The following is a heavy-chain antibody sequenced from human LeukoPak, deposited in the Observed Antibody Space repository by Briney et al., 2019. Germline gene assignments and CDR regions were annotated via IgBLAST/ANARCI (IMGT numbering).Heavy chain of an antibody. D-gene: IGHD1-1*01. CDR1: GFTCNNYA. V-gene: IGHV3-23*01. Sequence: HPGGSLRLSCASSGFTCNNYAMTWVRQAPGKGLEWVSSITASGGSTYCADSVKGRFTISRDNSKNTLCLQMSSLRAEDTAVYYCARDYPTSGIVTIFDYWGQGTLVTVSS. CDR3: ARDYPTSGIVTIFDY. J-gene: IGHJ4*02. CDR2: ITASGGST.